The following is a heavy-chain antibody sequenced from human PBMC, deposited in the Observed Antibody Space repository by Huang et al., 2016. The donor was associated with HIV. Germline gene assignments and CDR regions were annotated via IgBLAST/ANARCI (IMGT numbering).Heavy chain of an antibody. J-gene: IGHJ3*02. CDR1: GFTFSNAG. V-gene: IGHV3-15*01. CDR3: TTDRDYGDYVADAFDI. Sequence: EVQLVESGGGLVKPGGSLRLSCAASGFTFSNAGMSWVRQAPGKGLEGVCRIKSKTDGGTTDYAAPVKGRFTISRDDSKNTLYLQMNTLKTEDTAVYYCTTDRDYGDYVADAFDIWGQGTMVTVSS. CDR2: IKSKTDGGTT. D-gene: IGHD4-17*01.